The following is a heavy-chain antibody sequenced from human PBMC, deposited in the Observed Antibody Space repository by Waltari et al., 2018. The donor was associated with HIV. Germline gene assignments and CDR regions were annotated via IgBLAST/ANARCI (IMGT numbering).Heavy chain of an antibody. J-gene: IGHJ3*02. CDR2: IYYSGST. CDR1: GGSISSSSYY. Sequence: QLQLQESGPGLVKPSETLSLTCTVSGGSISSSSYYWGWIRQPPGQGLEWIGSIYYSGSTYYNPSLKSRVTISVDTSKNQFSLKLSSVTAADTAVYYCARRWPTPRAGSGSSSDAFDIWGQGTMVTVSS. CDR3: ARRWPTPRAGSGSSSDAFDI. D-gene: IGHD3-10*01. V-gene: IGHV4-39*01.